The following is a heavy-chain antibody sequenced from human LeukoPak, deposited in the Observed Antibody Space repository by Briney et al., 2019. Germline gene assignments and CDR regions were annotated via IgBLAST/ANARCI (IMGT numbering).Heavy chain of an antibody. V-gene: IGHV4-38-2*01. Sequence: SETLSLTCAVSGYSISSGYYWGWIRPPPGRGLEWIGSIYHSGSTYYNPSLKSRVTISVDTSKNQFSLKLSSVTAADTAVYYCAGIMYNWFDPWGQGTLVTVSS. D-gene: IGHD2-8*01. CDR3: AGIMYNWFDP. CDR2: IYHSGST. J-gene: IGHJ5*02. CDR1: GYSISSGYY.